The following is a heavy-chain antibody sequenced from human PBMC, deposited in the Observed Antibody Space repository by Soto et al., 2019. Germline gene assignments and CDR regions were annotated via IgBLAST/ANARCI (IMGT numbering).Heavy chain of an antibody. CDR1: GYTLTELS. D-gene: IGHD3-9*01. Sequence: ASVKVSCKVSGYTLTELSMHWVRQAPGKGREWMGGFDPEDGETIYAQKFQGRVTMTEDTSTDTAYMELSSLRSEDTAVYYCATDLTFNYDILTGYPNWFDPWGQGTLVTVSS. CDR3: ATDLTFNYDILTGYPNWFDP. V-gene: IGHV1-24*01. J-gene: IGHJ5*02. CDR2: FDPEDGET.